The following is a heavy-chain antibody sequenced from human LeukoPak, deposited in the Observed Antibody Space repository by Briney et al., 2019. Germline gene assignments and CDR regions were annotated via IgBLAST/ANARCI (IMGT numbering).Heavy chain of an antibody. CDR1: GFTFSSYG. Sequence: PGGSLRLSCAASGFTFSSYGMHWVRQAPGKGLEWVAVISYDGSSKYYADSVKGRFTISRDNSKNTLYLQMNSLRAEDTAVYYCAKDRGHGLSFDYWGQGTLVTVSS. CDR2: ISYDGSSK. J-gene: IGHJ4*02. V-gene: IGHV3-30*18. D-gene: IGHD3-10*01. CDR3: AKDRGHGLSFDY.